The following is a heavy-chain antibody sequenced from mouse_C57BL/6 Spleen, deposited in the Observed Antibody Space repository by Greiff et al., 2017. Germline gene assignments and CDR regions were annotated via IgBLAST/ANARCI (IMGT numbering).Heavy chain of an antibody. CDR1: GYTFTSYW. D-gene: IGHD1-1*01. J-gene: IGHJ4*01. CDR3: ARGGVYYGSSFYAMDY. V-gene: IGHV1-69*01. CDR2: IDPSDSYT. Sequence: QVQLQQPGAELVMPGASVKLSCKASGYTFTSYWMHWVKQRPGQGLEWIGEIDPSDSYTNYNQKFKGKSTLTVDKSSSTAYMQLSSLTSEDSAVYYWARGGVYYGSSFYAMDYWGQGTSVTVSS.